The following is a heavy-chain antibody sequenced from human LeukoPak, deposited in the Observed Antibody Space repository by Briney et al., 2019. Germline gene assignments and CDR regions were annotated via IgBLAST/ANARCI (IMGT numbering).Heavy chain of an antibody. CDR2: LNSDGSST. V-gene: IGHV3-74*01. CDR3: ASGYCSGGSCYRRDY. D-gene: IGHD2-15*01. J-gene: IGHJ4*02. Sequence: GGSLRLSCAASGFTFSDYWMHWVRQAPGKGLVWVSRLNSDGSSTIYADSVKGRFTISRDNAKNTLYLQMNSLRAEDTAVYYCASGYCSGGSCYRRDYWGQGTLVTVSS. CDR1: GFTFSDYW.